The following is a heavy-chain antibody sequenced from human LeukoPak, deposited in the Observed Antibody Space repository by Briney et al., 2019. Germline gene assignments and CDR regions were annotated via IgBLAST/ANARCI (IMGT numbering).Heavy chain of an antibody. CDR1: GYTFTSYG. D-gene: IGHD3-22*01. CDR2: ISAYNGNT. Sequence: GASVKVSCKASGYTFTSYGISWVRQAPGQGLEWMGWISAYNGNTNYAQKFQGRVTMTRDTSISTAYMELSRLRSDDTAVYYCARDRYPYYYDSSGYYAATDYWGQGTLVTVSS. CDR3: ARDRYPYYYDSSGYYAATDY. V-gene: IGHV1-18*01. J-gene: IGHJ4*02.